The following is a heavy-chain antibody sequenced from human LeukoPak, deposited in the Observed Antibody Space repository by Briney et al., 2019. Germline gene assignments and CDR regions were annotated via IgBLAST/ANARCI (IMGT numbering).Heavy chain of an antibody. J-gene: IGHJ5*02. V-gene: IGHV5-51*01. CDR1: GYSFTSYW. CDR2: IYPGDSDT. CDR3: ARQVFRHYYYGSGSYRAGDNWFDP. D-gene: IGHD3-10*01. Sequence: GESLKISCKGSGYSFTSYWIGWVRQMPGKGLEWMGIIYPGDSDTRYSPSFQGQVTISADKSISTAYLQWSSLKASDTAMYYCARQVFRHYYYGSGSYRAGDNWFDPWGQGTLVTVSS.